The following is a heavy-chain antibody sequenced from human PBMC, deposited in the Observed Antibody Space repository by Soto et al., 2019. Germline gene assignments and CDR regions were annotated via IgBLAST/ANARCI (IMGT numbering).Heavy chain of an antibody. CDR3: AKMSSENYYDPVFS. CDR1: GFTFSDYY. J-gene: IGHJ4*02. V-gene: IGHV3-11*01. Sequence: QVQLVESGGGLVKTGGSLRIVCEASGFTFSDYYMSWVRQAPGKGLEWVSYISSSGNSIYYADSVKGRFTISRDNAKNSVYLQMNSLRAEDTALYFCAKMSSENYYDPVFSWGKGTLVTVSS. CDR2: ISSSGNSI. D-gene: IGHD3-22*01.